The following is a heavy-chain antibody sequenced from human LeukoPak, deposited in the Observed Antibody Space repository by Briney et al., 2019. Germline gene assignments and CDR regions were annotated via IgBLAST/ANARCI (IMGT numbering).Heavy chain of an antibody. D-gene: IGHD1-7*01. Sequence: GGSLRLSCAASGFTFSTYAMSWVRQAPGKGLEWVSAISVTGGSTYSADSVKGRFTISRDNSKNTLYLQMNSLRADDTAVYYCAKRRGLELTYYYHMDVWGKGTTVTVSS. CDR2: ISVTGGST. CDR3: AKRRGLELTYYYHMDV. J-gene: IGHJ6*03. V-gene: IGHV3-23*01. CDR1: GFTFSTYA.